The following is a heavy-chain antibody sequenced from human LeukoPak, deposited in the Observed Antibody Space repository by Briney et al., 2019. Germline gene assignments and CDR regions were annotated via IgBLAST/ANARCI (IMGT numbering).Heavy chain of an antibody. V-gene: IGHV3-74*01. CDR2: INTDGSST. Sequence: GGSLRLSCAASGFTFTSSRMLWVRQTPGKGLVWVSNINTDGSSTNYADSAKGRFTISRDNSKNTLYLQMSSLRAEDTAVYYCVKDLGGNPNWGQGTLVTVSS. CDR3: VKDLGGNPN. J-gene: IGHJ4*02. D-gene: IGHD2-15*01. CDR1: GFTFTSSR.